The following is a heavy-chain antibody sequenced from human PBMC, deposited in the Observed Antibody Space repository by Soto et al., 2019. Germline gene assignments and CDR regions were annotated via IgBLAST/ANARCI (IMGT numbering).Heavy chain of an antibody. V-gene: IGHV3-48*02. Sequence: GGSLRLSCAASGFTFSSYSMNWVRQAPGKGLEWVSYISSSSSTIYYADSVKGRFTISRDNAKNSLYLQMNSLRDEDTAVYYCAXAYDSSGYYYYYYGMDVWGQGTTVTVSS. J-gene: IGHJ6*01. CDR2: ISSSSSTI. CDR3: AXAYDSSGYYYYYYGMDV. CDR1: GFTFSSYS. D-gene: IGHD3-22*01.